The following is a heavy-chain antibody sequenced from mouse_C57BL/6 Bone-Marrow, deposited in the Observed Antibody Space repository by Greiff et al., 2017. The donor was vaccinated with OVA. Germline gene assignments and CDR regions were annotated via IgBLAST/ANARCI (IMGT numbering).Heavy chain of an antibody. D-gene: IGHD1-1*01. Sequence: EVMLVESGTVLARPGASVKMSCKTSGYTFTSYWMHWVKQRPGQGLEWIGAIYPGNSDTSYNQKFKGKAKLTAVTSASTAYMELSSLTNEDSAVYYWTRGYYGSRDFDYWGQGTTRTVSS. CDR3: TRGYYGSRDFDY. CDR1: GYTFTSYW. J-gene: IGHJ2*01. V-gene: IGHV1-5*01. CDR2: IYPGNSDT.